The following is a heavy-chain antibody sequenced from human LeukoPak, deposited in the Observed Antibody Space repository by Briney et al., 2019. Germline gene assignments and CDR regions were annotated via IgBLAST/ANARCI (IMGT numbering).Heavy chain of an antibody. CDR3: ARSGDSSAYYSF. J-gene: IGHJ4*02. CDR1: GASIRSHH. D-gene: IGHD3-22*01. CDR2: VYYVGST. Sequence: SETLSLTCTVSGASIRSHHLTWIRQPPGKGLEWIGDVYYVGSTSYSPSPKSRVTISLDTSKNQFSLEMNSVTAADTAVYYCARSGDSSAYYSFWGQGILVTVSS. V-gene: IGHV4-59*11.